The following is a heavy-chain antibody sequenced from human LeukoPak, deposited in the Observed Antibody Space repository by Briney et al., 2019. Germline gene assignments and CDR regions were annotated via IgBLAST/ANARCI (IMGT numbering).Heavy chain of an antibody. CDR3: ARDSEPGVGDYDPH. V-gene: IGHV1-69*04. D-gene: IGHD4-17*01. Sequence: ASVKASCKASGGTFSSYAISWVRQAPGQGLEWMGRIIPILGIANYAQKFQGRVTITADKSTSTAYMELSSLRSEDTAVYYCARDSEPGVGDYDPHWGQGTLVTVSS. CDR2: IIPILGIA. CDR1: GGTFSSYA. J-gene: IGHJ4*02.